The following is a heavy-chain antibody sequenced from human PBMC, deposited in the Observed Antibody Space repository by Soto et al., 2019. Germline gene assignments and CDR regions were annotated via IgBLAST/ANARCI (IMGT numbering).Heavy chain of an antibody. J-gene: IGHJ4*02. CDR1: GFTFSNAW. CDR2: IKSKTDGGTT. CDR3: TTDWAPGCSGGSCYWDY. Sequence: GGSLRLSCAASGFTFSNAWMSWVRQAPGKGLEWVGRIKSKTDGGTTDYAAPVKGRFTISRDDSKNTLYLQMNSLKTEDTAVYYCTTDWAPGCSGGSCYWDYWGQGTLVTVSS. D-gene: IGHD2-15*01. V-gene: IGHV3-15*01.